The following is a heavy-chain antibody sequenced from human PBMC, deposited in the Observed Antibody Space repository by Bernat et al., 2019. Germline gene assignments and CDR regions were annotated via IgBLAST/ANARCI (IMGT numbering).Heavy chain of an antibody. CDR1: GFTFSSYA. Sequence: QVQLVESGGGVVQPGRSLRLSCAASGFTFSSYAMHWVRQAPGKGLEWVAVISYDGSNKYYADSVKGRFTISRDNSKNTLYLQMNSLRAEDTAVYYCAREDCSGGSCQDYWGQETLVTVSS. J-gene: IGHJ4*02. V-gene: IGHV3-30*01. D-gene: IGHD2-15*01. CDR3: AREDCSGGSCQDY. CDR2: ISYDGSNK.